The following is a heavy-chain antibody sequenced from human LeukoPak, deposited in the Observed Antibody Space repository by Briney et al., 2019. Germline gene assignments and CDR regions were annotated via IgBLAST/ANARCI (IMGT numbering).Heavy chain of an antibody. V-gene: IGHV4-59*08. CDR3: ARGRRRRGNWFDP. Sequence: SETLSLTCTVSGGSISSYYWSWIRQPPGKGLEWIGYIYYSGSTNYNPSLKSRVTISVDTSKNQFSLKLSSVTAADTAVYYCARGRRRRGNWFDPWGQGTLVTVSS. J-gene: IGHJ5*02. CDR1: GGSISSYY. CDR2: IYYSGST.